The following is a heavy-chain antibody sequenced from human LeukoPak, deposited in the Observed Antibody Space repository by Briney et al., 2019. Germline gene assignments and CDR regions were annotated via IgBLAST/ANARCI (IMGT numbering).Heavy chain of an antibody. V-gene: IGHV3-30*02. J-gene: IGHJ4*02. CDR1: GFTFSSYG. Sequence: GGSLRLSCAASGFTFSSYGMHWVRQAPGKGLEWVAFIRYDGSNKYYAGSVKGRFTISRDNSKNTLYLQMNSLRAEDTAVYYCAKITVYGDYFDYWGQGTLVTVSS. CDR2: IRYDGSNK. CDR3: AKITVYGDYFDY. D-gene: IGHD4-17*01.